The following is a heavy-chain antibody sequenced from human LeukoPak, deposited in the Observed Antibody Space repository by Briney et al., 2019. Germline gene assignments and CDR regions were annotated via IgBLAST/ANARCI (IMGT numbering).Heavy chain of an antibody. CDR3: ARDIGSGNYFDF. CDR1: GFTFSNAW. D-gene: IGHD1-26*01. J-gene: IGHJ4*02. V-gene: IGHV3-53*01. CDR2: IYSGGTT. Sequence: GGSLRLSCAASGFTFSNAWMSWVRQAPGKGLEWVSVIYSGGTTYYADSVKGRFTISRDNSKNTLDLQMNSLRVEDTAVYYCARDIGSGNYFDFWGQGTLVTVSS.